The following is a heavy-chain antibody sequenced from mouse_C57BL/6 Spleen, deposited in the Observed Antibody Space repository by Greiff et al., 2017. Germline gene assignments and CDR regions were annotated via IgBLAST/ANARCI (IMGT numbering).Heavy chain of an antibody. V-gene: IGHV1-53*01. CDR3: ARPYCCSSYPYFDF. CDR2: INPSNGGT. Sequence: QVQLQQSGTELVKPGASVKLSCKASGYTFTSYWMHWVKQRPGQGLEWIGNINPSNGGTNYNEKFKSKATLTVDKSSSTAYMQLSSLTSEDSAVYYGARPYCCSSYPYFDFWGTGTTVTVSS. D-gene: IGHD1-1*01. J-gene: IGHJ1*03. CDR1: GYTFTSYW.